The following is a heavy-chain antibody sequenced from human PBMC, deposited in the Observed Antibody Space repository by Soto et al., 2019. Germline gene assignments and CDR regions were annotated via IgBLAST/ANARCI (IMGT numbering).Heavy chain of an antibody. J-gene: IGHJ4*02. Sequence: AASVKVSCKGSGPAFPASGVQWVRQTRGQRLEWMGWILVGSGDTNYSEKFQDRVTFSRDRSTSTVYMEMSGLRSEDTAIYYCAAYSSGFHRAFDYWGQGALVTVSS. D-gene: IGHD3-22*01. CDR2: ILVGSGDT. V-gene: IGHV1-58*01. CDR1: GPAFPASG. CDR3: AAYSSGFHRAFDY.